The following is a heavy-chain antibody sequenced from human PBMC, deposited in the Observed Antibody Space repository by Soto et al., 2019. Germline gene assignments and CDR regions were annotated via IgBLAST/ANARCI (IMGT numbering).Heavy chain of an antibody. Sequence: QVQLQESGPGLVKPSQTLSLTCTVSGGSISRGGYYWSWIRQPPGKGLEWIGYIYYSGRPYYTPSLQSRVTISVDTSKNQFSLKLSSVTAADTAVYYCARGDYGDLSYWGQGTLVTVSS. CDR3: ARGDYGDLSY. CDR1: GGSISRGGYY. CDR2: IYYSGRP. J-gene: IGHJ4*02. V-gene: IGHV4-31*03. D-gene: IGHD4-17*01.